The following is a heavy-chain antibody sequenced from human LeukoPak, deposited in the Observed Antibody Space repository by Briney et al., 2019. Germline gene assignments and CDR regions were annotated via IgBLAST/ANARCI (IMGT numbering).Heavy chain of an antibody. V-gene: IGHV3-30*04. D-gene: IGHD2-15*01. CDR3: ARLGYCSGGSCYPETKKFDY. CDR1: GFTFSSYA. J-gene: IGHJ4*02. CDR2: ISYDGSNK. Sequence: GRSLRLSCAASGFTFSSYAMHWARQAPGKGLEWVAVISYDGSNKYYADSVKGRFTISRDNSKNTLYLQMNSLRAEDTAVYYCARLGYCSGGSCYPETKKFDYWGQGTLVTVSS.